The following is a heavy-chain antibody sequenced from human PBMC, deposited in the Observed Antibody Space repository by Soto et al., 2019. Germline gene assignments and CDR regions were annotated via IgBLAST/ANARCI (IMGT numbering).Heavy chain of an antibody. Sequence: SETLSLTCTVSGGSISSYYWSWIRQPPGKGLEWIGYIYYSGSTNYNPSLKSRVTISVDTSKNQFSLKLSSVTAADTAVYYCARDGLDQYYGMDVWGQGTTVT. J-gene: IGHJ6*02. D-gene: IGHD1-1*01. CDR2: IYYSGST. V-gene: IGHV4-59*01. CDR1: GGSISSYY. CDR3: ARDGLDQYYGMDV.